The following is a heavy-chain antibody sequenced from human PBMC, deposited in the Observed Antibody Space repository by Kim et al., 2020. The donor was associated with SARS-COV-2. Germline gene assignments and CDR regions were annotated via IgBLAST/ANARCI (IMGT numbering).Heavy chain of an antibody. D-gene: IGHD6-13*01. J-gene: IGHJ5*02. CDR1: GYSFTSYW. Sequence: GASLKISCKGSGYSFTSYWISWVRQMPGKGLEWMGRIDPSDSYTNYSPSFQGHVTISADKSISTAYLQWSSLKASDTAMYYCARIPKDSSSWTTYGWFDPWGQGTLVTVSS. CDR3: ARIPKDSSSWTTYGWFDP. CDR2: IDPSDSYT. V-gene: IGHV5-10-1*01.